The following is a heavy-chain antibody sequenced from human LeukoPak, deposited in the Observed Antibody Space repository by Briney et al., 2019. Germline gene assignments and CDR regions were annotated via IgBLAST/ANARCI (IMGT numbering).Heavy chain of an antibody. J-gene: IGHJ1*01. CDR2: IDSDRGTT. CDR3: AGKLEYSTIQH. Sequence: GGYLRLSCAASGFTFSTYWMHWVRQAPGKGLVWVSRIDSDRGTTSYADSVKGRFTISRDNAKNSLYLHMNGLRAEDTAVYYCAGKLEYSTIQHWGQGTLVTVSS. D-gene: IGHD6-6*01. CDR1: GFTFSTYW. V-gene: IGHV3-74*01.